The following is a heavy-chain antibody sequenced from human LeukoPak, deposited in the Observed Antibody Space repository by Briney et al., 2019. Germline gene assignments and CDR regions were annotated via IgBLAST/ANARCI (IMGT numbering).Heavy chain of an antibody. J-gene: IGHJ4*02. CDR2: ISSSSSTI. D-gene: IGHD3-22*01. CDR3: ARGPHYYDSSGYYLLDY. V-gene: IGHV3-48*04. CDR1: GFTFSSYR. Sequence: GGSLRLSCAASGFTFSSYRMNWVRQAPGKGLEWVSYISSSSSTIYYADSVKGRFTISRDNAKNSLYLQMNSLRAEDTAVYYCARGPHYYDSSGYYLLDYWGQGTLVTVSS.